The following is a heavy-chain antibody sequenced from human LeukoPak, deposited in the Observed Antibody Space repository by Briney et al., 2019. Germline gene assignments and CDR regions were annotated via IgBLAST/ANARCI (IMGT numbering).Heavy chain of an antibody. J-gene: IGHJ4*02. CDR1: GGSISSGDYY. CDR3: AREGYYYGSSGYSSYYFDY. Sequence: SETLSLTCTVSGGSISSGDYYWSWIRQPPGKGLEWIGYIYYSGSTYYNPSLKSRVTISVDTSKNQFSLKLSSVTAADTAVYYCAREGYYYGSSGYSSYYFDYWGQGTLVTVSS. D-gene: IGHD3-22*01. CDR2: IYYSGST. V-gene: IGHV4-30-4*01.